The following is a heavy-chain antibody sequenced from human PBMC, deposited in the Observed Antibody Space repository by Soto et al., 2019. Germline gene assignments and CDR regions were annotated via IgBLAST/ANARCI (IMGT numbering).Heavy chain of an antibody. CDR1: GGSISSGGYY. CDR2: IYYSGST. V-gene: IGHV4-31*03. J-gene: IGHJ5*02. CDR3: ARDVSKMYNWFDP. Sequence: PSETLSLTCTVSGGSISSGGYYWSWIRQHPGKGLEWIGYIYYSGSTYYNPSLKSRVTISVDTSKNQFSLRLSSVTAADTAVYYCARDVSKMYNWFDPWGQGTLVTISS.